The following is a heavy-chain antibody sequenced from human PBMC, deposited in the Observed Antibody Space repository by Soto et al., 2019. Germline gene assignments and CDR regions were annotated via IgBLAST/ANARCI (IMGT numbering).Heavy chain of an antibody. CDR2: IKEDGSET. D-gene: IGHD1-26*01. CDR1: GFTFSNFW. CDR3: ARGGSPTSAS. J-gene: IGHJ5*02. V-gene: IGHV3-7*04. Sequence: EVQVVESGGGLVQPGGSLRLSCAASGFTFSNFWMSWVRQAPGKGLEWVANIKEDGSETYSVDSVKGRFTISRDNAKNSLYLQMNSLIAEDTAVYYCARGGSPTSASWGQGTLVIVSS.